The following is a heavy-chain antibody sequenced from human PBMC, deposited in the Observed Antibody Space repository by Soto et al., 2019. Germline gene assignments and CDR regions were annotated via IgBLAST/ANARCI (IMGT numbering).Heavy chain of an antibody. V-gene: IGHV3-66*01. CDR1: GFTVGVNS. CDR3: ARDRALQLLDY. J-gene: IGHJ4*02. D-gene: IGHD4-4*01. Sequence: EVQLVESGGGLVQPGGSLRLSCAASGFTVGVNSMTWVRQAPGKGLEWVSIIYSGGGTYYADSVKGRFIISRDNSKNTLYLQMNSLRAEDMAVYDCARDRALQLLDYWGQGTLVTVSS. CDR2: IYSGGGT.